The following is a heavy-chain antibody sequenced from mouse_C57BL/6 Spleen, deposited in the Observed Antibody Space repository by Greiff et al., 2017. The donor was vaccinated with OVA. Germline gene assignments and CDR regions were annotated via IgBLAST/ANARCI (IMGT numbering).Heavy chain of an antibody. CDR3: ARDSTDWYFDV. V-gene: IGHV5-16*01. CDR2: INYDGSST. CDR1: GFTFSDYY. D-gene: IGHD4-1*02. J-gene: IGHJ1*03. Sequence: EVKLMESEGGLVQPGSSMKLSCTASGFTFSDYYMAWVRQVPEKGLEWVANINYDGSSTYYLDSLKSRFIISRDNAKNILYLQMSSLKSEDTATYYCARDSTDWYFDVWGTGTTVTVSS.